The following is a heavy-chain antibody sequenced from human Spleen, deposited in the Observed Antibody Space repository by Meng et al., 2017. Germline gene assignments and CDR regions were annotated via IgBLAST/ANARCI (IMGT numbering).Heavy chain of an antibody. CDR3: ARGGGHDFWNGYFAS. CDR1: SNYA. CDR2: ISYDGSVT. J-gene: IGHJ4*02. V-gene: IGHV3-30-3*01. D-gene: IGHD3-3*01. Sequence: QVQLVESGGGVVQPGRSLRVSCAAFSNYAMYWVRQAPGKGLDWVASISYDGSVTYYADSVRGRFTISRDNSKNTLYLQMNSLRPEDTAVHYCARGGGHDFWNGYFASWGQGILVTVSS.